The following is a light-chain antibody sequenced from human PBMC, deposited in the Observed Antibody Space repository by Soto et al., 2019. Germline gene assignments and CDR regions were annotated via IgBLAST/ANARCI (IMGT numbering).Light chain of an antibody. CDR3: QQANSFPLT. Sequence: DIQMTQSPSSLSASVGDRVTITCRSSQSISTYLNWYQQKPGKAPKFLISAEFTLQSGVPSRFSGSGSGTDFTLTISSLQPEDFASYYCQQANSFPLTFGQGTRLEIK. CDR1: QSISTY. J-gene: IGKJ5*01. CDR2: AEF. V-gene: IGKV1-39*01.